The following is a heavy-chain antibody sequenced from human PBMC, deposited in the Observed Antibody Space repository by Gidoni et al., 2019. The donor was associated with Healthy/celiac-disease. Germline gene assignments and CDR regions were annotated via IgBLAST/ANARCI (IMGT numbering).Heavy chain of an antibody. CDR2: ISYDGSKK. J-gene: IGHJ4*02. V-gene: IGHV3-30*14. CDR3: ARDGVKSIAARLLGGDFDY. CDR1: GFTFSSYA. Sequence: QVQLVESGGGVVQPGRYRRLSCAASGFTFSSYAMHWVRQAPGKGLEWVAVISYDGSKKYYADSVKGRFTISRDNSKNTLYLQINSLRAEDTSVYYCARDGVKSIAARLLGGDFDYWGQGTLVTVSS. D-gene: IGHD6-6*01.